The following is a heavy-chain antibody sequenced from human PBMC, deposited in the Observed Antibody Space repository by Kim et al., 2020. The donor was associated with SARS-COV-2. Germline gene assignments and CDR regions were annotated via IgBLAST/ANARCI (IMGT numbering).Heavy chain of an antibody. V-gene: IGHV3-30*02. CDR3: AKEVDCWSGYGFAY. Sequence: ADSVKGRFTISRDNSKNTLYLRMNSLRAEDTAVYYCAKEVDCWSGYGFAYWGQGTLVTVSS. D-gene: IGHD3-3*01. J-gene: IGHJ4*02.